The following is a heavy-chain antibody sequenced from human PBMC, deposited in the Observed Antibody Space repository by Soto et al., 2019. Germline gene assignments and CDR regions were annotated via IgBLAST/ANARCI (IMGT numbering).Heavy chain of an antibody. CDR3: ARGGGVGVAGSAAFDM. CDR2: INPATGAA. CDR1: GYPVTAYY. D-gene: IGHD3-3*01. V-gene: IGHV1-2*02. J-gene: IGHJ3*02. Sequence: QLHLVQSGAVVKKPGASVTVSCSASGYPVTAYYMHWVRQAPGRGLEWLGGINPATGAAKYTQTLRGRVTITRDTSTSTVFMELSGLTSGDTAVFYRARGGGVGVAGSAAFDMWGQGTLVTVSS.